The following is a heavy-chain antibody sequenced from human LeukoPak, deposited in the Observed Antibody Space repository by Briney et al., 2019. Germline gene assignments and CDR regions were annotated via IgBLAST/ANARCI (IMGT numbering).Heavy chain of an antibody. J-gene: IGHJ4*02. CDR3: ARHLYFDWSGDY. CDR1: GFTVSSNY. CDR2: INHSGST. D-gene: IGHD3-9*01. V-gene: IGHV4-34*01. Sequence: GSLRLSCAASGFTVSSNYMSWVRQPPGKGLEWIGEINHSGSTYYNPSLKSRVTISVDTSKNQFSLKLSSVTAADTAVYYCARHLYFDWSGDYWGQGTLVTVSS.